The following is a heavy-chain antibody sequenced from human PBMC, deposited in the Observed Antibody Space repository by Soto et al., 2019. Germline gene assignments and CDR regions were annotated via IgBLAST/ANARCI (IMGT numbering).Heavy chain of an antibody. Sequence: SETLSLTCTVSGGSISSYYWSWIRQPPGKGLEWIGYIYYSGSTNYNPSLKSRVTISVDTSKNQFSLKLSSVTAADTAVYYCARDQGIAADWDWLDTWGQGTLVTVSS. V-gene: IGHV4-59*01. CDR2: IYYSGST. CDR1: GGSISSYY. CDR3: ARDQGIAADWDWLDT. J-gene: IGHJ5*02. D-gene: IGHD6-13*01.